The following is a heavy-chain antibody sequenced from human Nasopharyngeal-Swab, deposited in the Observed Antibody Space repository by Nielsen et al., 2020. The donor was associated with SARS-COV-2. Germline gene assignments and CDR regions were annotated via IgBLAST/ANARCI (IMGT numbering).Heavy chain of an antibody. Sequence: RQAPGKGLEWIGYIYYSGSTNYNPSLKSRVTISVDTSKNQFSLKLSSVTAADTAVYYCARDRGIFQYYYYGMDVWGRGTTVTVSS. CDR3: ARDRGIFQYYYYGMDV. D-gene: IGHD3-10*01. V-gene: IGHV4-59*01. CDR2: IYYSGST. J-gene: IGHJ6*02.